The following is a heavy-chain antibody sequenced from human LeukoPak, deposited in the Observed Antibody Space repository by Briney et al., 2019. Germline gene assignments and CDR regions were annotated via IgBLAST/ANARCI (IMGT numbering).Heavy chain of an antibody. CDR3: ASFRGTSPRAFDI. CDR1: GFTFSDYY. Sequence: PGGSLRLSCAASGFTFSDYYMSWIRQAPGKGLEWVSYISSSGSTIYYADSVKGRFTISRDNAKNSLYLQMNSLRAEDTAVYYCASFRGTSPRAFDIWGQGTMVTVSS. D-gene: IGHD1-1*01. J-gene: IGHJ3*02. CDR2: ISSSGSTI. V-gene: IGHV3-11*01.